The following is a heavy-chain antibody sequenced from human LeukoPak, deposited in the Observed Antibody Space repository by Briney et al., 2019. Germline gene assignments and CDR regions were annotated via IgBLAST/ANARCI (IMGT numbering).Heavy chain of an antibody. CDR3: ASNYDSSGYYSQIEYFQH. CDR2: IYYSGST. V-gene: IGHV4-39*07. D-gene: IGHD3-22*01. J-gene: IGHJ1*01. Sequence: SETLSLTCTVSGGSISSSSYYWGWIRQPPGKGLEWIGSIYYSGSTYYNPSLKSRVTISVDTSKNQFSLKLSSVTAADTAVYYCASNYDSSGYYSQIEYFQHWGQGTLVTVSS. CDR1: GGSISSSSYY.